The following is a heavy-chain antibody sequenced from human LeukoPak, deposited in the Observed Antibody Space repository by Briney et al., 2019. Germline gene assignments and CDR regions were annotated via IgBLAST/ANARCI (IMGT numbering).Heavy chain of an antibody. CDR3: ARDLLSYDSSGYYSD. CDR2: IKQDGSEK. D-gene: IGHD3-22*01. V-gene: IGHV3-7*01. Sequence: TGGSLRLSCAASGFTFSSYWMNWVRQAPGKGLEWVANIKQDGSEKYYVDSVKGRFTISRDNAKNSLYLQMNSLRAEDTAVYYCARDLLSYDSSGYYSDWGQGTLVTVSS. J-gene: IGHJ4*02. CDR1: GFTFSSYW.